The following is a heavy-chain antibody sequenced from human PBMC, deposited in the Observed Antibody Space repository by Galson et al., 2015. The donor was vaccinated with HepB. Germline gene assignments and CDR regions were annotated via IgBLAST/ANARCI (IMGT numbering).Heavy chain of an antibody. V-gene: IGHV3-33*01. CDR3: ASGFSYDFWSGPTTNFDY. J-gene: IGHJ4*02. CDR1: GFTFSDYV. D-gene: IGHD3-3*01. CDR2: IWYDGSNK. Sequence: SLRLSCAASGFTFSDYVMHWVRQAPGKGLEWVAVIWYDGSNKYYANSVKGRFTISRDNSKNSLHLQMNSLRAEDTAVYYCASGFSYDFWSGPTTNFDYWGQGTLVTVSS.